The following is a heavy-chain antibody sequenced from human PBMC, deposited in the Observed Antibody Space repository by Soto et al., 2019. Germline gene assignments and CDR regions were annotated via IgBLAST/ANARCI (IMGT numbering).Heavy chain of an antibody. CDR1: EFTFSTYA. CDR2: IGGSGGST. V-gene: IGHV3-23*01. J-gene: IGHJ4*02. D-gene: IGHD6-13*01. CDR3: AKSYSSNWYDYFDY. Sequence: GGSLRLSCAASEFTFSTYAMSWVRQAPGKGLEWVSAIGGSGGSTYYADSVKGRFTISRDTSKNTLYLQMNSLRAEDTALYYCAKSYSSNWYDYFDYWGQGTLVTVSS.